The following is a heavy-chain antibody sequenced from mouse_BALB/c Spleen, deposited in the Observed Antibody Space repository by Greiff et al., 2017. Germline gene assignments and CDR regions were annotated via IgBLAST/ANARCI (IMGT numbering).Heavy chain of an antibody. CDR1: GFAFSSYD. D-gene: IGHD1-1*01. V-gene: IGHV5-12-1*01. CDR3: ARHTIITTVVAPRAMDY. J-gene: IGHJ4*01. Sequence: EVNVVESGGGLVKPGGSLKLSCAASGFAFSSYDMSWVRQTPEKRLEWVAYISSGGGSTYYPDTVKGRFTISRDNAKNTLYLQMSSLKSEDTAMYYCARHTIITTVVAPRAMDYWGQGTSVTVSS. CDR2: ISSGGGST.